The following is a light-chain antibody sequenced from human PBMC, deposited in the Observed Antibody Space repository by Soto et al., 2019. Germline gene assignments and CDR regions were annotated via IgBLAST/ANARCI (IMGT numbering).Light chain of an antibody. CDR3: TSYTSSSTLLYV. Sequence: QSALTQPASVSGSPGQSITISCTGTSSDIGGYKYVSWYQQHPGKAPKLMIYDVSNRPSGVSNRFSGSKSGNTASLTISGLQAEDAADYYCTSYTSSSTLLYVFGTGTKLTVL. CDR1: SSDIGGYKY. J-gene: IGLJ1*01. V-gene: IGLV2-14*03. CDR2: DVS.